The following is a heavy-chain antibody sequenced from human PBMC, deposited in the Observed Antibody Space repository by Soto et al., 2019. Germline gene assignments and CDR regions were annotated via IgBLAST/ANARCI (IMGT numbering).Heavy chain of an antibody. CDR2: IYSGGTT. CDR1: GFTVSSNY. CDR3: DSAVAGTFH. D-gene: IGHD6-19*01. Sequence: PGGSLRLSCAASGFTVSSNYMSWVRPAPGKGLEWVSVIYSGGTTYYADSVKGRFTISRDNSKNTLYLQMNSLRAEDTAVYYCDSAVAGTFHWGQGTLVTVSS. J-gene: IGHJ4*02. V-gene: IGHV3-66*01.